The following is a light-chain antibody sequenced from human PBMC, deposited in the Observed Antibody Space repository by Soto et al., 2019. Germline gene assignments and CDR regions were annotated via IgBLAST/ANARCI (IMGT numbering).Light chain of an antibody. V-gene: IGLV1-44*01. CDR3: AAWDASLNGWV. Sequence: QSVLTQPPSASGTPGQRVTISCSGSSSNIGGNTVNWYQQLPGRAPKLLIYGNNQRPSGVPDRFSCSKSGTSASLAISGLQSEDEADYYCAAWDASLNGWVFGGGTKLTVL. J-gene: IGLJ3*02. CDR1: SSNIGGNT. CDR2: GNN.